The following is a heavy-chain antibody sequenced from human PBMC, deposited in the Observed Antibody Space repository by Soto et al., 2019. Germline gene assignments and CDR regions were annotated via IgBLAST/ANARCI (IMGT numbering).Heavy chain of an antibody. CDR3: ARSIGYCSGGSCYPNYYYYGMDV. Sequence: PGESLKISCKGSGYSFTSYWIGWVRQMPGKGLEWMGIIYPGDSDTRYSPSFQGQVTISADKSISTAYLQWSSLKASDTAMYYCARSIGYCSGGSCYPNYYYYGMDVWGQGTTVTVSS. CDR2: IYPGDSDT. J-gene: IGHJ6*02. V-gene: IGHV5-51*01. CDR1: GYSFTSYW. D-gene: IGHD2-15*01.